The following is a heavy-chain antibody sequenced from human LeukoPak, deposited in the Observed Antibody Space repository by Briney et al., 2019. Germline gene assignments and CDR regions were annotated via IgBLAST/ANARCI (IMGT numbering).Heavy chain of an antibody. J-gene: IGHJ4*02. CDR2: ISYDGSNK. V-gene: IGHV3-30*18. CDR3: AKDDYDILTGYLNGY. Sequence: PGGYLRLSCAASGFTFSSYGMHWVRQAPGKGLEWVAVISYDGSNKYYADSVKGRFTVSRDNSKNTLYLQMNSLRAEDTAVYYCAKDDYDILTGYLNGYWGQGTLVTVSS. D-gene: IGHD3-9*01. CDR1: GFTFSSYG.